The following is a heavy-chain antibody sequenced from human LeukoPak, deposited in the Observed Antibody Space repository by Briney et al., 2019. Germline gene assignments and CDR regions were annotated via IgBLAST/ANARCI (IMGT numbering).Heavy chain of an antibody. V-gene: IGHV3-11*01. D-gene: IGHD3-10*01. J-gene: IGHJ4*02. CDR3: ARGSRYYYGSGSYPFDY. CDR1: GFTFSDYY. CDR2: ITNSGSTI. Sequence: GGSLRLSCAVSGFTFSDYYMSWIRQAPGKGLQWVSYITNSGSTIYYADSVKGRFTISRDNAKKSLYLQMNNLRAEDTAVYYCARGSRYYYGSGSYPFDYWGQGTLVPVYS.